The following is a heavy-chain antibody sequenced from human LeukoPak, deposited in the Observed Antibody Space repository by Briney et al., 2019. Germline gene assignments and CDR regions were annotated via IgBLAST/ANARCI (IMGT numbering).Heavy chain of an antibody. D-gene: IGHD4-23*01. CDR3: ARGSGGNSEWAFDI. J-gene: IGHJ3*02. V-gene: IGHV4-34*01. CDR2: INHSGST. CDR1: GGSFSGYY. Sequence: SETLSLTCAVYGGSFSGYYWSWIRQPPGKGLEWIGEINHSGSTNYNPSLKSRVTISVDTSKNQFSLKLSSVTAADTAVYYCARGSGGNSEWAFDIWGQGTMVTVSS.